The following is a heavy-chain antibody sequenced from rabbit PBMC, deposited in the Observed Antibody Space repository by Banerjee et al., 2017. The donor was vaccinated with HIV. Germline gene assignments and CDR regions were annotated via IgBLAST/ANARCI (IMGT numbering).Heavy chain of an antibody. Sequence: QEQLEESGGDLVKPEGSLTLTCTASGFSFSSNYWLCWVRQAPGKGLEWIACIGAGSTYYATWAKGRFTISKTSSTTVTLQMTSLTAADTATYFCARDAGYAGSNLWGQGTLVTVS. V-gene: IGHV1S45*01. J-gene: IGHJ4*01. CDR1: GFSFSSNYW. CDR3: ARDAGYAGSNL. D-gene: IGHD4-2*01. CDR2: IGAGST.